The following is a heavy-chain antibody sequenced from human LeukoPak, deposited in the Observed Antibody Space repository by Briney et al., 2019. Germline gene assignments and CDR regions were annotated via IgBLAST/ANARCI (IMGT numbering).Heavy chain of an antibody. D-gene: IGHD5-18*01. CDR1: GDSISSYY. CDR2: IYTSGST. J-gene: IGHJ3*02. Sequence: SETLSLTCSVSGDSISSYYWSWIRQPAGKGLEWIGRIYTSGSTNYNPSLKSRVTISVDTSKNQFSLKLSSVTAADTAVYYCASHRGYSYGYRGDAFDIWGQGTMVTVSS. V-gene: IGHV4-4*07. CDR3: ASHRGYSYGYRGDAFDI.